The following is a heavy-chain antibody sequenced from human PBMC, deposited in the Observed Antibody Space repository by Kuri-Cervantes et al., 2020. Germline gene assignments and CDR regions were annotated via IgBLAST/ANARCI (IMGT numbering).Heavy chain of an antibody. J-gene: IGHJ2*01. Sequence: SETLSLTCAVYGGSFSGYYWSWIRQAPGKGLEWIGYIYYSGSTNYNPSLKSRVTISVDTSKNQFSLKLSSVTAADTAVYYCARAWDSSGYYLLSFDLWGRGTLVTVSS. V-gene: IGHV4-59*01. CDR2: IYYSGST. CDR1: GGSFSGYY. CDR3: ARAWDSSGYYLLSFDL. D-gene: IGHD3-22*01.